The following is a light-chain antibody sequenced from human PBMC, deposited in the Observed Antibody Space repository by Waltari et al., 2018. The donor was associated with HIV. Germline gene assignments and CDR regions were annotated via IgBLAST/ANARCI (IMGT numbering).Light chain of an antibody. CDR2: GAS. CDR3: QQYKHWPLT. CDR1: QPIFSD. V-gene: IGKV3-15*01. Sequence: EVVMTQSPATLSVSPGGRATLSCRASQPIFSDLAWYQQKPGQAPRRLIYGASTRATGVPARFSGRWSGTEFTLTISSLQSEDFAVYYCQQYKHWPLTFGQGTRVEIK. J-gene: IGKJ1*01.